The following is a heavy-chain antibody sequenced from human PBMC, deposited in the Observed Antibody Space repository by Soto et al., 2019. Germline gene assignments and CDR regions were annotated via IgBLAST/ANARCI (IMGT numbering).Heavy chain of an antibody. V-gene: IGHV1-2*02. CDR2: INPNSGGT. D-gene: IGHD1-20*01. CDR1: GYTFTGYY. J-gene: IGHJ4*02. CDR3: ASGMRVDFDY. Sequence: ASVEVSCKASGYTFTGYYMHWVRQAPGQGLEWMGWINPNSGGTKYAQKFQGRVTMTRDTSISTAYMELRRLRSDDTAVYSCASGMRVDFDYWGQGTLVTVSS.